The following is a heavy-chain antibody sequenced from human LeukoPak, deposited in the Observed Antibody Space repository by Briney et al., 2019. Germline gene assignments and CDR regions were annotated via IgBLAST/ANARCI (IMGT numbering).Heavy chain of an antibody. Sequence: GGSLRLSCTASAFTFSSYWMHWVRQAPGKGLVWVSHINSGGSSTSYADSVKGRFTISRDNSENTLYLQMNSLRADDTAVYYCAKAANQARPTYFDYWGQGTLVTVSS. D-gene: IGHD6-6*01. CDR2: INSGGSST. CDR1: AFTFSSYW. J-gene: IGHJ4*02. V-gene: IGHV3-74*01. CDR3: AKAANQARPTYFDY.